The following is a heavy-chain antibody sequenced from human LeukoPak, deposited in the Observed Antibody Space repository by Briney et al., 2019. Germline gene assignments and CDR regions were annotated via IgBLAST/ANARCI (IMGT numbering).Heavy chain of an antibody. CDR1: GGSFSGYY. J-gene: IGHJ4*02. CDR3: ARGTPTNYYDSSGYYYY. V-gene: IGHV4-34*01. CDR2: INRSGST. D-gene: IGHD3-22*01. Sequence: SETLSLTCAVYGGSFSGYYWSWIRQPPGKGLEWIGEINRSGSTNYNPSLKSQVTISVDTSKNQFSMKLSSVTAADTAVYYCARGTPTNYYDSSGYYYYWRQGTLLPVSS.